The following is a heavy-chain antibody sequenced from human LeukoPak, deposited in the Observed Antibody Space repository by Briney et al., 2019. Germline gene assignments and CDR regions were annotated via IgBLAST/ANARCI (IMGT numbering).Heavy chain of an antibody. J-gene: IGHJ4*02. D-gene: IGHD6-13*01. CDR2: ISSSGSTI. CDR1: GFTFSSYE. Sequence: GGSLRLSCAASGFTFSSYEMNWVRQAPGKGLEWVSYISSSGSTIYYADPVKGRFTISGDNAKNSLYLQMNSLRAEDTAVYYCARTSAAGMFDYWGQGTLVTVSS. V-gene: IGHV3-48*03. CDR3: ARTSAAGMFDY.